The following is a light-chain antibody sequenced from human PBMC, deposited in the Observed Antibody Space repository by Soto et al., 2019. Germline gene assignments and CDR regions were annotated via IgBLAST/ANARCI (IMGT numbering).Light chain of an antibody. J-gene: IGKJ1*01. CDR2: DTS. CDR3: QHYNSYSEA. V-gene: IGKV3-15*01. Sequence: EIVMTQAPATLSVSPGEGDTLSCRASQGIGDTLAWYQQKPGQTPRLLIYDTSIRATGVPARFSGSRSGAEFTLTISSLQSEDFATYYCQHYNSYSEAFGQGTKVELK. CDR1: QGIGDT.